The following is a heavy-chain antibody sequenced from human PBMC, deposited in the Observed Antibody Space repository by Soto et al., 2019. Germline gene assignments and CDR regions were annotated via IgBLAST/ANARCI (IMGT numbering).Heavy chain of an antibody. CDR2: ISGYNGDT. D-gene: IGHD2-15*01. CDR1: GYSFCRYG. J-gene: IGHJ6*02. V-gene: IGHV1-18*01. CDR3: ARESVVVAAKVYYGMDV. Sequence: ASVKVSCKSCGYSFCRYGISWVRQAPGQGLEWMGWISGYNGDTNYAQKFQGRVTMTIDTSTTTAYMELRSLTSDDTAVYYCARESVVVAAKVYYGMDVWGQGTTVTVSS.